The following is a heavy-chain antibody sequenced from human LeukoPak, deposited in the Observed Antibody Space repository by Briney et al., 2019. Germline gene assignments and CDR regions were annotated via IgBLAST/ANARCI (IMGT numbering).Heavy chain of an antibody. V-gene: IGHV3-23*01. CDR3: AKVSWLGTLPSYHFDS. Sequence: GGSLRLSCAASGFTFSDHAMSWVRQAPGKGLEWVSAIRGTGTTTFYAASVKGRFTISMDNSKNTADLQMNSLRAEDTAVYYCAKVSWLGTLPSYHFDSWGQGTQVTVSS. D-gene: IGHD6-19*01. CDR2: IRGTGTTT. CDR1: GFTFSDHA. J-gene: IGHJ4*02.